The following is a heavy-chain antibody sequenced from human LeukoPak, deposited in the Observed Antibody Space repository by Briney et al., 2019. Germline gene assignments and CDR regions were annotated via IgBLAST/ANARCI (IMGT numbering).Heavy chain of an antibody. J-gene: IGHJ4*02. V-gene: IGHV3-64*02. CDR3: ARMTLYGSGTVH. Sequence: GGSLRLSCAASGFTFSSYSMHWVRQAPGKGLEYVSGISSNGGSTWYAGSVKGRFSISRDNSKNTVNLQLGSLRIEDTAVYHCARMTLYGSGTVHWGQGILVTVSS. D-gene: IGHD3-10*01. CDR2: ISSNGGST. CDR1: GFTFSSYS.